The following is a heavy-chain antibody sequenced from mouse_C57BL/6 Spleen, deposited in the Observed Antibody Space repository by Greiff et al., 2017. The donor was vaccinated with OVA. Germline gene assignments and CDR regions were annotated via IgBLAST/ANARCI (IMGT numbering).Heavy chain of an antibody. CDR3: ARQAVVEGYFDV. CDR2: ISSGGSYT. CDR1: GFTFSSYG. V-gene: IGHV5-6*01. J-gene: IGHJ1*03. Sequence: EVMLVESGGDLVKPGGSLKLSSAASGFTFSSYGMSWVRQTPDKRLEWVATISSGGSYTYYPDSVKGRFTISRDNAKNTLYLQMSSLKSEDTAMYYCARQAVVEGYFDVWGTGTTVTVSS. D-gene: IGHD1-1*01.